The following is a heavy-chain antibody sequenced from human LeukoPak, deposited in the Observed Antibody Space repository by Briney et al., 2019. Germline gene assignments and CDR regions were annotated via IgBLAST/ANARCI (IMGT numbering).Heavy chain of an antibody. CDR3: AKDWVAAVGYFDY. V-gene: IGHV3-23*01. Sequence: GGSLRLSCAASGFTFSNYAMSWVRQAPGKGLERVSGISGSGGSTYYADSVQGRFTISRDNSKNTLYLQMNSLRAEDTAVYYCAKDWVAAVGYFDYWGQGTLVTVSS. D-gene: IGHD6-13*01. CDR1: GFTFSNYA. CDR2: ISGSGGST. J-gene: IGHJ4*02.